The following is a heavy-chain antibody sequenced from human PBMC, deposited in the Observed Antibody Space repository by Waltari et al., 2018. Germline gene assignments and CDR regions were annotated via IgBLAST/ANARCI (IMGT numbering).Heavy chain of an antibody. J-gene: IGHJ3*01. D-gene: IGHD1-7*01. Sequence: EVQLVESGGGLVQPGGSLRVSCTASGFTFSSYWMHWVRQVPGKGLVWGSRINMDGSGTSYADSAKGRFTISRDNAKNTLFLQMNSLRGEDTAVYYCASGNSHAFDLWGQGTMVTVSS. V-gene: IGHV3-74*01. CDR1: GFTFSSYW. CDR2: INMDGSGT. CDR3: ASGNSHAFDL.